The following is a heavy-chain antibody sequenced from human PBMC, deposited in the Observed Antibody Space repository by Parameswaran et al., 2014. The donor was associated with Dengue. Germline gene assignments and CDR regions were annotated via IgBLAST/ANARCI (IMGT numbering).Heavy chain of an antibody. V-gene: IGHV1-46*01. CDR2: INPSGGST. D-gene: IGHD3-3*01. Sequence: WVRQAPGQGLEWMGIINPSGGSTSYAQKFQGRVTMTRDTSTSTVYMELSSLRSEDTAVYYCARVDYTNALYYYYGMDVWGQGTTVTVSS. CDR3: ARVDYTNALYYYYGMDV. J-gene: IGHJ6*02.